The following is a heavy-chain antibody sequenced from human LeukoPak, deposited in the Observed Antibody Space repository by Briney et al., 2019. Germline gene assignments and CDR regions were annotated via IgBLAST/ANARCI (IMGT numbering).Heavy chain of an antibody. J-gene: IGHJ4*02. CDR1: GFTFNSYA. CDR2: ISYDGSNK. V-gene: IGHV3-30*04. D-gene: IGHD2-2*01. Sequence: PGGSLRLSCAASGFTFNSYAMHWVRQAPGKGLEWVAVISYDGSNKYYADSVKGRFTISRDNPKNTLYLQMNSLRAEDTAVYYCARDSTTSHCFDYWGQGTLVTVSS. CDR3: ARDSTTSHCFDY.